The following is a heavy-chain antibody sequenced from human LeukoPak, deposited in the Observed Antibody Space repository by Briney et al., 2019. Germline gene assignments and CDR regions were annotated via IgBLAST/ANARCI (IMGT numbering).Heavy chain of an antibody. CDR1: GYTFTSYG. D-gene: IGHD3-3*01. V-gene: IGHV1-18*01. J-gene: IGHJ6*02. CDR3: ARDLVRHDFWSGYYLLDYYYYGMDV. Sequence: ASVKVSCKASGYTFTSYGISWVRQAPGQGLEWMGWISAYNGNTNYAQKLQGRVTMTTDTSTSTAYMELRSLRSDDTAVYYCARDLVRHDFWSGYYLLDYYYYGMDVWGQGTTVTVSS. CDR2: ISAYNGNT.